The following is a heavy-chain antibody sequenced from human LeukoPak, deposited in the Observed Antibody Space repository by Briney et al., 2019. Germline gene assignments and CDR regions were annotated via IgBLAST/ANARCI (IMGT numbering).Heavy chain of an antibody. CDR2: ISSSSSYI. J-gene: IGHJ4*02. V-gene: IGHV3-21*01. CDR3: ARAAIAAAAYDY. D-gene: IGHD6-13*01. CDR1: GFTFSSYS. Sequence: PGGSLRLSCAASGFTFSSYSMNWVRQAPGKGLEWVSSISSSSSYIYYADSVEGRFTISRDNAKNSLYLQMNSLRAEDTAVYYCARAAIAAAAYDYWGQGTLVTVSS.